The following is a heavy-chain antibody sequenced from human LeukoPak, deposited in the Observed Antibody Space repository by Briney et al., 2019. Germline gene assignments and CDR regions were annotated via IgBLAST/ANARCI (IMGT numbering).Heavy chain of an antibody. CDR1: GYTSTSYG. J-gene: IGHJ4*02. V-gene: IGHV1-18*01. D-gene: IGHD3-22*01. CDR3: ARVRYYYDSSGKDY. CDR2: ISAYNGNT. Sequence: ASVKVSCKASGYTSTSYGISWVRQAPGQGLEWMGWISAYNGNTNYAQKLQGRVTMTTDTSTSTAYMELRGLRSDDTAVYYCARVRYYYDSSGKDYWGQGTLVTVSS.